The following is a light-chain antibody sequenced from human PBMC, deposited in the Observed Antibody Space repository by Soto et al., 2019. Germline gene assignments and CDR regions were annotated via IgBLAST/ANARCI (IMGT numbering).Light chain of an antibody. J-gene: IGKJ2*01. Sequence: DLQMTQSPSSVSASVGDRVTITCRASQGIRTWLAWYQQKPGKAPKLLIYAASTLQSGVPSRFSGSGSGTDFTLTISSLQPEDVATYDCQQDNSLPYTFGQGTKLEIK. CDR3: QQDNSLPYT. CDR2: AAS. CDR1: QGIRTW. V-gene: IGKV1-12*01.